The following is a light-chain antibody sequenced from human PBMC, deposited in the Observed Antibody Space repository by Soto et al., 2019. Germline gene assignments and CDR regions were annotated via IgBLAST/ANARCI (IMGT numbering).Light chain of an antibody. V-gene: IGKV1-6*01. Sequence: AIPMTQSPSSLSASVGDRVTITCRASQDIRTELGWYQQKPGKAPRLLIYGTFSLQSGVPSRFSGSGSGTDFTLTISSLQPDDFATYYCLQDFNYPRTFGQGTKVEVK. CDR2: GTF. CDR1: QDIRTE. CDR3: LQDFNYPRT. J-gene: IGKJ1*01.